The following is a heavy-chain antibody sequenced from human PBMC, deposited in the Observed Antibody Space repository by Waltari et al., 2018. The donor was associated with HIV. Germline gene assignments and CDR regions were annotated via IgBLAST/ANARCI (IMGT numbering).Heavy chain of an antibody. D-gene: IGHD4-17*01. J-gene: IGHJ5*02. V-gene: IGHV4-61*02. Sequence: QVQLQESGPGLVKPSQTLSLTCTVSGGSISSGSYYWSRIRPPAGKGLEWIGRIYTSGSTSYNPSLKSRVTISVDTSKNQFSLKLSSVTAADTAVYYCARWKKGGPRTTGDNWFDPWGQGTLVTVSS. CDR1: GGSISSGSYY. CDR3: ARWKKGGPRTTGDNWFDP. CDR2: IYTSGST.